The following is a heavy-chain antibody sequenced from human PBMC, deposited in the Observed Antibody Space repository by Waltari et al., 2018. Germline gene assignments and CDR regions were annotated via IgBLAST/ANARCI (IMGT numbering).Heavy chain of an antibody. CDR2: IYYSGST. V-gene: IGHV4-31*03. J-gene: IGHJ4*02. D-gene: IGHD3-22*01. Sequence: QVQLQESGPGLVKPSQTLSLTCTVSGGSISSGGYYWSWIRQHPEKGLEWIGYIYYSGSTYYYPSLKSRVTISVDTSKNQVSQKLSSVTSADTAVYYCARNRGRKYSSVPFDYWGQGTLVTVSS. CDR3: ARNRGRKYSSVPFDY. CDR1: GGSISSGGYY.